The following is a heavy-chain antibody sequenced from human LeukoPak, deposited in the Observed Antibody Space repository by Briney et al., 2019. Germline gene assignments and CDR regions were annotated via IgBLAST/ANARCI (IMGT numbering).Heavy chain of an antibody. J-gene: IGHJ4*02. V-gene: IGHV4-59*01. CDR2: IYYSGST. D-gene: IGHD1-26*01. CDR3: ARGEWELDY. Sequence: PSETLSLTCAVYGGSFSGYYWSWIRQPPGKGLEWIGYIYYSGSTNYNPSLKSRVTISVDTSKNQFSLKLSSVTAADTAVYYCARGEWELDYWGQGTLVTVSS. CDR1: GGSFSGYY.